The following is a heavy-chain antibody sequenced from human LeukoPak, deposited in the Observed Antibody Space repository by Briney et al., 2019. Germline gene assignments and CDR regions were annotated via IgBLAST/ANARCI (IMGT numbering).Heavy chain of an antibody. V-gene: IGHV1-69*13. CDR3: ARYSLPTSVPRNLAQTYYFDY. CDR2: IIPIYGTA. J-gene: IGHJ4*02. Sequence: SVKVSCKASGGTFISYAISWVRQAPVQGLEWMGGIIPIYGTANYAQKFQGRVTITADESTSTAYMELSSLRSEDTAVYYCARYSLPTSVPRNLAQTYYFDYWGQGTLVTVSS. D-gene: IGHD2-15*01. CDR1: GGTFISYA.